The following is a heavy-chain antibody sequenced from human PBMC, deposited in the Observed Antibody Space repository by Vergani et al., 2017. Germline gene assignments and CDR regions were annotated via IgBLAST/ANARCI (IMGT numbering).Heavy chain of an antibody. V-gene: IGHV3-23*01. J-gene: IGHJ4*02. CDR2: ISGSGGST. D-gene: IGHD6-13*01. Sequence: EVQLLESGGGLVQPGGSLRLSCAASGFTFSNYAMSWVRQAPGKGLEWVSTISGSGGSTYYADSVKGRFTISRDNSKNTLYLQMNSLRAEDTAVDYCIAALSLEPGDYWGQGTLVTVSS. CDR1: GFTFSNYA. CDR3: IAALSLEPGDY.